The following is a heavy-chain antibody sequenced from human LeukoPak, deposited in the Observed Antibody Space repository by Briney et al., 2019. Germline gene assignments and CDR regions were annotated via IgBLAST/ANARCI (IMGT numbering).Heavy chain of an antibody. J-gene: IGHJ3*01. V-gene: IGHV3-66*01. CDR1: GSSGTTNY. Sequence: GGSLRLSCAASGSSGTTNYMSWVRQAPGKGLEFVSIVCGGDTTVYADSVKGRFTISRDTSKNTLFLQMSSLTVEDTAVYYCTTFVALRASDVWGQGTMVTVS. D-gene: IGHD3-10*02. CDR2: VCGGDTT. CDR3: TTFVALRASDV.